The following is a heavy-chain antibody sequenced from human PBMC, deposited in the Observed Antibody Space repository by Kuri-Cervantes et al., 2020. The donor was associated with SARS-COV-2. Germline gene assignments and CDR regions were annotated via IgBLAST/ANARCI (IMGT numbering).Heavy chain of an antibody. CDR1: GGSISSAYYY. Sequence: GSLRLSCTVSGGSISSAYYYWGWIRQPPGKGLEWIGSIYYSGDSDRNPALKSQVTISVDTSKSQFSLSLSSVTAADTALYYCARVSINHYYDRSGYYLDVWGKGTTVTVSS. V-gene: IGHV4-39*07. D-gene: IGHD3-22*01. CDR3: ARVSINHYYDRSGYYLDV. CDR2: IYYSGDS. J-gene: IGHJ6*03.